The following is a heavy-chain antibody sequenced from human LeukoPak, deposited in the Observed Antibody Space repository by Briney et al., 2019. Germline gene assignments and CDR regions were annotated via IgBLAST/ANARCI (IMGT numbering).Heavy chain of an antibody. D-gene: IGHD2-2*01. Sequence: GGSLRLSCAASGFTFDDYGMSWVRQAPGKGLEWVSGINWNGGSTGYADSVKGRFSISRDNAKNSLYLQMNSLRAEDTALYYCARGPCSSTSCNPYYYYYYMDVWGKGTTVTVSS. J-gene: IGHJ6*03. CDR3: ARGPCSSTSCNPYYYYYYMDV. CDR2: INWNGGST. CDR1: GFTFDDYG. V-gene: IGHV3-20*04.